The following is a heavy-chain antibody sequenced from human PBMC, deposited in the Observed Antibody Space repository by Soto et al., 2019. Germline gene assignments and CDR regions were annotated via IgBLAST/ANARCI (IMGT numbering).Heavy chain of an antibody. CDR2: ISYDGSNK. D-gene: IGHD6-6*01. CDR3: ARAPRYSSSSTWFDP. J-gene: IGHJ5*02. Sequence: GGSLRLSCAASGFTFSSYAMHWVRQAPGKGLEWVAVISYDGSNKYYADSVKGRFTISRDNSKNTLYLQMNSLRAEDTAVYYCARAPRYSSSSTWFDPWGQGTLVTVSS. V-gene: IGHV3-30-3*01. CDR1: GFTFSSYA.